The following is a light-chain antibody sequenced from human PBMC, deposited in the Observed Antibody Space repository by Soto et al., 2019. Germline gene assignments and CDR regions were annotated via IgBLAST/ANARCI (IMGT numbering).Light chain of an antibody. CDR3: QQYGTSEII. CDR2: DTS. CDR1: QSLTNSF. V-gene: IGKV3-20*01. J-gene: IGKJ5*01. Sequence: EFVLTQSPGTLSLSPGERATLSFRASQSLTNSFIAWYQQRPGQAPRLLIYDTSSRDSGIPDRFSGSGSGTDFTLTISRLETEDFAVFYCQQYGTSEIIFGQGTRLEIK.